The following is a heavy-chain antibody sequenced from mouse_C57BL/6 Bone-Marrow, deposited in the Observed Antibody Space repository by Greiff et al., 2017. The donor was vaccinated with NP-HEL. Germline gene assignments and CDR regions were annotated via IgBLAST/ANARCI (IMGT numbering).Heavy chain of an antibody. J-gene: IGHJ2*01. D-gene: IGHD1-1*01. Sequence: QVQLQQSGAELARPGASVKLSCTASGYTFTSYGISWVKQRTGQGLEWIGEIYPRSGNTYYTEKFKGKATLTADKSSSTAYMELRSLTSKDSAVYFCAREGYYGSSYWGQGTTLTVSS. V-gene: IGHV1-81*01. CDR3: AREGYYGSSY. CDR1: GYTFTSYG. CDR2: IYPRSGNT.